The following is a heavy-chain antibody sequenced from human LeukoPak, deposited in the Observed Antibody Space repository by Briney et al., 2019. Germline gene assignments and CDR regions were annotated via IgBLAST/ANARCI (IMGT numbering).Heavy chain of an antibody. J-gene: IGHJ6*03. V-gene: IGHV3-23*01. CDR2: ISGSGGST. Sequence: GGSLRLSCAASGFTFSSYAMSWVRQAPGKGLEWVSAISGSGGSTYYADSVKGRFTISRDNSKNTLYLQMNSLRAEDTAVYYCARVDFWSGYYSYYYYMDVWGKGTTVTVSS. CDR1: GFTFSSYA. D-gene: IGHD3-3*01. CDR3: ARVDFWSGYYSYYYYMDV.